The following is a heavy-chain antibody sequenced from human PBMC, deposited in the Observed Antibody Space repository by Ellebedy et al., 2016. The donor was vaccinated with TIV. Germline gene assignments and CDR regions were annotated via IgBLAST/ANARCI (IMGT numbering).Heavy chain of an antibody. D-gene: IGHD3-10*01. CDR3: ARDPEGAYYYGSGKFDY. CDR1: GYTFTSHT. CDR2: INAGNGNT. J-gene: IGHJ4*02. Sequence: ASAKVSCXASGYTFTSHTIDWVRQAPGQRLEWLGWINAGNGNTKYSQKFQGRVTITRGTSASTVYMEMSSLRSEDTAVFYCARDPEGAYYYGSGKFDYWGQGTLVTVSS. V-gene: IGHV1-3*01.